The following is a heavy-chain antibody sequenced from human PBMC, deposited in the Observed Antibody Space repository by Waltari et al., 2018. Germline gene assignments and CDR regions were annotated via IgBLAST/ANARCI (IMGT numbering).Heavy chain of an antibody. D-gene: IGHD1-26*01. CDR3: ARDDSGSYAAFDI. CDR2: IKQDGSEK. Sequence: EVQLVESGGGLVQPGGSLRLSCAASGFTFSSYWMSWVRQAPGKGLEWVANIKQDGSEKYYVDSVKGRFTISRDNAKNSLYLQMNSLRAEDTAVYYCARDDSGSYAAFDIWGQGTMVTVSS. CDR1: GFTFSSYW. J-gene: IGHJ3*02. V-gene: IGHV3-7*01.